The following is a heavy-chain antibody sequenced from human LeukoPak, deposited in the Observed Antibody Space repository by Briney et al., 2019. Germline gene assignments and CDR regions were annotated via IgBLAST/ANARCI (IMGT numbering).Heavy chain of an antibody. V-gene: IGHV3-30*04. CDR2: ISYDGSDK. CDR1: GFTFSSYA. D-gene: IGHD4-17*01. CDR3: AKAFTYGDHPGLDS. Sequence: GGSLRLSCAASGFTFSSYAMYWVRQAPGKGLEWVAVISYDGSDKFYADSVKGRFTISRDNSKNTLYLQMSSLRGVDTAVYYCAKAFTYGDHPGLDSWGQGTLVTVSS. J-gene: IGHJ4*02.